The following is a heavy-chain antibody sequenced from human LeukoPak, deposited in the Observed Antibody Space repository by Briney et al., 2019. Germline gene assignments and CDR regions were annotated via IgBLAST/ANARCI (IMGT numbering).Heavy chain of an antibody. J-gene: IGHJ4*02. CDR1: GDSLSSSSNY. CDR2: FYYTGST. V-gene: IGHV4-39*01. CDR3: ARQGPTETFDY. Sequence: SETLSLTCTVSGDSLSSSSNYWGWIRQPPGKGLEWIGNFYYTGSTYYNPSLKSRVTISLDTSKNQFSLSLHSVTAADTAVYYCARQGPTETFDYWGQGALVTVSS. D-gene: IGHD1-1*01.